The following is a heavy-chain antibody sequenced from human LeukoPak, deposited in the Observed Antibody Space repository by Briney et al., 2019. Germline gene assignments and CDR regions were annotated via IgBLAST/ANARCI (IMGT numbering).Heavy chain of an antibody. V-gene: IGHV3-30-3*02. CDR3: AKRAASAEYFQH. CDR2: LSYDGSNK. J-gene: IGHJ1*01. Sequence: GRSLRLSCAASGFTFSSYAMHWVRQAPGKGLEWVAVLSYDGSNKYYADSVKGRFTISRDNSKNTLYLQMDSLRAEDTALYYCAKRAASAEYFQHWGQGTLVTVSS. D-gene: IGHD2-15*01. CDR1: GFTFSSYA.